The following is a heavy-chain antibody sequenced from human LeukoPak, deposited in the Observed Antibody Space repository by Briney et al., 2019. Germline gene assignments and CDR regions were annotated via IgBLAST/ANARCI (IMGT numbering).Heavy chain of an antibody. CDR3: ASGNCSGGSCYYFDY. CDR2: IYYSGST. J-gene: IGHJ4*02. CDR1: GGSISSGGYY. Sequence: SQTLSLTCTVSGGSISSGGYYWSWIRQHPGKGLEWIGYIYYSGSTYYNPSLKSRVTISVDTSKNQFSLKLSSVTAADTAVYYCASGNCSGGSCYYFDYWGQGTLVTVSS. D-gene: IGHD2-15*01. V-gene: IGHV4-31*03.